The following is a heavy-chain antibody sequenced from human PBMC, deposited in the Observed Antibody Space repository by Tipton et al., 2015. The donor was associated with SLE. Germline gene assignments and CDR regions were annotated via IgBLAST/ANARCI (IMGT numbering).Heavy chain of an antibody. D-gene: IGHD3-22*01. CDR2: ISSSSSYI. CDR3: ARDNDYYDSSGLGY. Sequence: SLRLSCAASGFTFSSHCMDWVRQAPGRGLEWVSSISSSSSYIYYADSVKGRFTISRDNAKNSLYLQMNSLRAEDTAVYYCARDNDYYDSSGLGYWGQGTLVTVSS. CDR1: GFTFSSHC. J-gene: IGHJ4*02. V-gene: IGHV3-21*01.